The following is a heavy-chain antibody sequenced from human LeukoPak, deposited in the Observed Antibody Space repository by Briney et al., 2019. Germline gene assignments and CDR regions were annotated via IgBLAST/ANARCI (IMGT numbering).Heavy chain of an antibody. CDR3: VRDRGSGWSLGY. CDR1: GFTFSSYT. Sequence: PGGSLRLSCAASGFTFSSYTMNWIRQVPGKGLEWVSSISSRTTYIFYADSVKGRFTISRDNAKNSVYLEMNSLRAEDTAIYYCVRDRGSGWSLGYWGQGTLLTLSS. V-gene: IGHV3-21*01. D-gene: IGHD6-19*01. CDR2: ISSRTTYI. J-gene: IGHJ4*02.